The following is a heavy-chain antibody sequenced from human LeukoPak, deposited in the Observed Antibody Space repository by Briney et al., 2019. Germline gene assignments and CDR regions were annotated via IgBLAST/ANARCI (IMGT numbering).Heavy chain of an antibody. J-gene: IGHJ5*02. CDR2: IYYSGST. CDR1: GGSISSSSYY. D-gene: IGHD3-3*01. V-gene: IGHV4-39*01. CDR3: ARRGAPYYDFWGGNWFDP. Sequence: PSETLSLTCTVSGGSISSSSYYWVWIRQPPGKGLEGIGSIYYSGSTYYNPSLKSRVTISVDTSKNQFSLKLSSVTAADTAVYYCARRGAPYYDFWGGNWFDPWGQGTLVTVSS.